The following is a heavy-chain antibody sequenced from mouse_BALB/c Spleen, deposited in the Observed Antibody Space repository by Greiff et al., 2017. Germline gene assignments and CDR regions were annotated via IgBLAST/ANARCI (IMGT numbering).Heavy chain of an antibody. V-gene: IGHV1-77*01. Sequence: VQRVESGPELVKPGASVKMSCKASGYTFTDYVISWVKQRTGQGLEWIGEIYPGSGSTYYNEKFKGKATLTADKSSNTAYMQLSSLTSEDSAVYFCARRYYYGSSYVGYAMDYWGQGTSVTVSS. CDR1: GYTFTDYV. J-gene: IGHJ4*01. CDR3: ARRYYYGSSYVGYAMDY. D-gene: IGHD1-1*01. CDR2: IYPGSGST.